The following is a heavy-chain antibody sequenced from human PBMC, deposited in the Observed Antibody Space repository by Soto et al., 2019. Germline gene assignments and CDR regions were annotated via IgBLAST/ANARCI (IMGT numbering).Heavy chain of an antibody. CDR3: ASQDDFGDYSYMDV. CDR1: GYTFTSYD. D-gene: IGHD3-3*01. J-gene: IGHJ6*03. V-gene: IGHV1-8*01. Sequence: ASVKVSCKASGYTFTSYDINWVCQATGQGLEWMGWMNPNSGNTGYAQKFQGRVTMTRNTSISTAYMELSSLRSEDTAVYYCASQDDFGDYSYMDVWGKGTTVTVPS. CDR2: MNPNSGNT.